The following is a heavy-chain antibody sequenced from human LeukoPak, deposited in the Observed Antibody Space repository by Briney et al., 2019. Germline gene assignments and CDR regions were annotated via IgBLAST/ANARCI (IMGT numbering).Heavy chain of an antibody. CDR1: RFSLSEYY. J-gene: IGHJ6*02. CDR2: IRTTGGTI. Sequence: GGSLSLSWTASRFSLSEYYMRWIRLAPGRGLEWVSYIRTTGGTIYYADCVKGRFTITRDNAKNPLYLQMNSLTAEDTALYYARAFRYCSVSSSSCYGRPLHGMDMWGRATTATVSS. V-gene: IGHV3-11*01. D-gene: IGHD2-2*01. CDR3: RAFRYCSVSSSSCYGRPLHGMDM.